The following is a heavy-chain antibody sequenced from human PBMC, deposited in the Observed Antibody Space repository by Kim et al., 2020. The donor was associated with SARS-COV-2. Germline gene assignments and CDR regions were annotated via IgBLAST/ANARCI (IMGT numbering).Heavy chain of an antibody. CDR1: GFTFSSYA. D-gene: IGHD3-10*01. V-gene: IGHV3-23*01. Sequence: GGSLRLSCAASGFTFSSYAMSWVRQAPGKGLECVSAISGSGGSTYYADSVKGRFTISRDNSKNTLYLQMNSLRAEDTAVYYCAKDGLHYYGSGSPGGWFDPWGQGTLVTVSS. CDR2: ISGSGGST. J-gene: IGHJ5*02. CDR3: AKDGLHYYGSGSPGGWFDP.